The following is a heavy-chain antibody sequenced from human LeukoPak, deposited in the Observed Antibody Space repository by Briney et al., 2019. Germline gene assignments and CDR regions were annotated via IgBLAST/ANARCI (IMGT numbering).Heavy chain of an antibody. D-gene: IGHD3-3*01. CDR3: AREKPASGYFDY. J-gene: IGHJ4*02. V-gene: IGHV3-33*01. CDR2: IWYDGSNK. CDR1: GFTFSSYG. Sequence: GGSLRLSCAASGFTFSSYGMHWVRQAPGKGLEWVAVIWYDGSNKYYADSVKGRFTISRDNSKNTLYLQMNSLRAEDTAVYYCAREKPASGYFDYWGQGTLVTVSS.